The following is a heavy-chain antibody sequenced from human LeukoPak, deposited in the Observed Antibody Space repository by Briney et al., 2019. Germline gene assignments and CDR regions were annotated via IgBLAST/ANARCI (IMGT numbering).Heavy chain of an antibody. CDR1: GFTSDDYG. CDR3: AKGGLRDGYSYAS. CDR2: INWNGGST. V-gene: IGHV3-20*04. Sequence: GGSLRLSCAASGFTSDDYGMSWVRQAPGKGLEWVSGINWNGGSTGYADSVNGRFTISRDNSKNTLSLQMNSLRAADTAVYYCAKGGLRDGYSYASWGQGTLITVSS. J-gene: IGHJ5*02. D-gene: IGHD5-24*01.